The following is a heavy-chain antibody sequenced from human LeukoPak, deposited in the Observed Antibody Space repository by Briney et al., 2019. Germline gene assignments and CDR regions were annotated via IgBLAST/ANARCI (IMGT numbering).Heavy chain of an antibody. V-gene: IGHV3-30-3*01. CDR1: GFTFSSYA. J-gene: IGHJ4*02. CDR2: ISYDGSNK. CDR3: ARVPTANWNDVGIDY. D-gene: IGHD1-1*01. Sequence: GGSLRLSCAASGFTFSSYAMHWVRQAPGKGLEWVAVISYDGSNKYYADPVKGRFTISRDNSKNTLYLQMNSLRAEDTAVYYCARVPTANWNDVGIDYWGQGTLVTVSS.